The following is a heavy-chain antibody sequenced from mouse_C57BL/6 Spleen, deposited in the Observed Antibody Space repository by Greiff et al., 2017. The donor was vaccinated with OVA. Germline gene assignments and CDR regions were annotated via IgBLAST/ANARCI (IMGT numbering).Heavy chain of an antibody. Sequence: EVKVVESGGGLVQPTGSLKLSCAASGFTFNTYAMHWVRQAPGKGLEWVARIRSKSSNYATYSADSVLDRFPIFRDDSHSMLYLQMNYLKTEYAAMYFCVIEIITTVGGYAMDYWGQGTSVTVSS. D-gene: IGHD1-1*01. CDR3: VIEIITTVGGYAMDY. CDR1: GFTFNTYA. V-gene: IGHV10-3*01. J-gene: IGHJ4*01. CDR2: IRSKSSNYAT.